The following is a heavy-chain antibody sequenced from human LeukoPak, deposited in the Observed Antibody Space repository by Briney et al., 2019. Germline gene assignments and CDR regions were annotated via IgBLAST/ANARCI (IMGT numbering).Heavy chain of an antibody. CDR1: GGSISSYY. V-gene: IGHV4-59*01. CDR2: IYYSGST. D-gene: IGHD3-9*01. Sequence: SETLSLTCTVSGGSISSYYWTWIRQPPGKGLEWIGYIYYSGSTNYNPSLKSRVTISVDLSKHQFSLKLSSVTAADTAVYYCARDRYVLRHFDWLPGYYYYYMDVWGQGTTVTISS. J-gene: IGHJ6*03. CDR3: ARDRYVLRHFDWLPGYYYYYMDV.